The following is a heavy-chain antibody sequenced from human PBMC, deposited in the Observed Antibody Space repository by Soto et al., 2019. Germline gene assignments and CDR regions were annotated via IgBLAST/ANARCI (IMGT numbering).Heavy chain of an antibody. CDR3: ARDARGYSGYDSHFDY. J-gene: IGHJ4*02. V-gene: IGHV3-30-3*01. CDR2: ISYDGSNK. Sequence: QVQLVESGGGVVQPGRSLRLSCAASGFTFSNYALHWVRQAPGKGLEWVAVISYDGSNKYYADSVKGRFTISRDNSKNTLYLQMNSLRAEDTAVYYCARDARGYSGYDSHFDYWGQGTLVTVSS. D-gene: IGHD5-12*01. CDR1: GFTFSNYA.